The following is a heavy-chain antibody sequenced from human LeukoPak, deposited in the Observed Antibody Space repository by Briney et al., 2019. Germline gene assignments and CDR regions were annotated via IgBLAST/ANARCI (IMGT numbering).Heavy chain of an antibody. CDR3: ARETSLAGFASGLGFNY. Sequence: SETLSLTCTVAGASISGWYWSWIRQPPGKGLEWIGYIYGSGYTNYNPSLKSRVTMSIDTSKNHFSLNLTSVTAADTATYYCARETSLAGFASGLGFNYWGQGILVTVSS. D-gene: IGHD6-19*01. J-gene: IGHJ4*02. V-gene: IGHV4-59*01. CDR2: IYGSGYT. CDR1: GASISGWY.